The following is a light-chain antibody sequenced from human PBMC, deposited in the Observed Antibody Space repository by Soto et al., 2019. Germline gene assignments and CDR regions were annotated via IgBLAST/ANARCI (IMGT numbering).Light chain of an antibody. CDR2: QVT. V-gene: IGLV2-14*01. CDR1: SSDVGTRNF. CDR3: CSYTDSTNYV. J-gene: IGLJ1*01. Sequence: QSVLTQPASVSGSPGQSITISCTGTSSDVGTRNFVSWYQQHPGKAPKLMIYQVTNRPSGVSNRFSGSKSGNTASLTISGLQAEDEADYYCCSYTDSTNYVFGTGTKVTVL.